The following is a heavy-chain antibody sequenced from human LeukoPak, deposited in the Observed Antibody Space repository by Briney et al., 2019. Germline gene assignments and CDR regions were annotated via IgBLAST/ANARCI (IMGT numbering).Heavy chain of an antibody. V-gene: IGHV4-4*07. D-gene: IGHD5-18*01. CDR3: ARVFSYGLHNDY. Sequence: PETQPLTCTVSGGSISSYYWSWIRQPAGKGLEWIGRIYSSESTNYNPSLKRRVTMSVDTSKNQFSLKVSSVTAADTAVYYCARVFSYGLHNDYWGQANVVTVSS. J-gene: IGHJ4*02. CDR1: GGSISSYY. CDR2: IYSSEST.